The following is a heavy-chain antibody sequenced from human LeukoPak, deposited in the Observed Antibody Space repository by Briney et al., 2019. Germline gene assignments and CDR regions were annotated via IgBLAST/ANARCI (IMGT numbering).Heavy chain of an antibody. V-gene: IGHV3-48*03. Sequence: PGGSLRLSCAASGFTFSSYEMNWVRQAPGKGLEWVSYISSSGSTIYYADSVKGRFTISRDNSKNTLYLQMNSLRAEDTAVYYCARKVSGYYDSSGYYRDWGQGTLVTVSS. CDR1: GFTFSSYE. J-gene: IGHJ4*02. CDR3: ARKVSGYYDSSGYYRD. CDR2: ISSSGSTI. D-gene: IGHD3-22*01.